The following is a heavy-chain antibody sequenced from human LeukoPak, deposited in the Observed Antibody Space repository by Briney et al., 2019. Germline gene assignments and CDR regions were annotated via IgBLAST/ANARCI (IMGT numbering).Heavy chain of an antibody. D-gene: IGHD5-12*01. CDR3: ARGGIDGGYAWPFDY. J-gene: IGHJ4*02. Sequence: SETLSLTCAVYGGSFSGYYWSWIRQPPGKGLEWIGEINHSGSTHYNPSLKSRVTISVDTSKNQFSLKLSSVTAADTAVYYCARGGIDGGYAWPFDYWGQGTLVTVSS. CDR1: GGSFSGYY. V-gene: IGHV4-34*01. CDR2: INHSGST.